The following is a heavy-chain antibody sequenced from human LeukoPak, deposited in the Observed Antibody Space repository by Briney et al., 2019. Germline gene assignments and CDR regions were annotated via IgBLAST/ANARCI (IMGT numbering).Heavy chain of an antibody. CDR2: INHSGST. V-gene: IGHV4-34*01. CDR1: GGSFRGYY. D-gene: IGHD3-16*02. J-gene: IGHJ3*02. CDR3: ARSSSDSYDYVWGSYRYAFDI. Sequence: SETLSLTCAVYGGSFRGYYWSWIRQPPGKGLEWIGEINHSGSTNYNPSLKSRVTISVDTSKNQFSLKLSSVTAADTAVYYCARSSSDSYDYVWGSYRYAFDIWGQGTMVTVSS.